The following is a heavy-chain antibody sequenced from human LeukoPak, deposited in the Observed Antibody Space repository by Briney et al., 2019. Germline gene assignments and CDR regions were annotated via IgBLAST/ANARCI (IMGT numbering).Heavy chain of an antibody. Sequence: PGGSLRLSCKGSGYSFTSYWIGWVRQMPGKGLEWMGIIYPGDSDTRYSPSFQGQVTISADKSISTAYLQWSSLKASDTAMYYCARHKAPTGGWFDPWGQRTLVTVSS. CDR3: ARHKAPTGGWFDP. V-gene: IGHV5-51*01. D-gene: IGHD1-1*01. J-gene: IGHJ5*02. CDR2: IYPGDSDT. CDR1: GYSFTSYW.